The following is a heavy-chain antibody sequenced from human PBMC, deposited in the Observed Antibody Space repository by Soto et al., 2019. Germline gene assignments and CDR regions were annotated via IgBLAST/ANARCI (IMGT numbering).Heavy chain of an antibody. CDR3: ATYDSSGLAF. CDR2: IYYSGTT. J-gene: IGHJ4*02. V-gene: IGHV4-59*08. Sequence: SETLSLTCTVSGGSISSYYWSWIRQPPGKGLEWIGYIYYSGTTNYNPSLKSRLTISIDTSKKQFSLRLTSVTAADTAVYYCATYDSSGLAFWGQGTLVTVSS. CDR1: GGSISSYY. D-gene: IGHD3-22*01.